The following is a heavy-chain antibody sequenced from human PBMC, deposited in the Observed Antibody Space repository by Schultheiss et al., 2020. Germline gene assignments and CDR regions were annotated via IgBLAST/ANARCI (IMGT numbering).Heavy chain of an antibody. V-gene: IGHV3-23*01. D-gene: IGHD3-22*01. CDR1: GFTFSSYA. CDR2: ISGSGGST. J-gene: IGHJ4*02. CDR3: ARDNVPNYYDSSGSNFDY. Sequence: GGSLRLSCAASGFTFSSYAMSWVRQAPGKGPEWVSAISGSGGSTYYADSVKGRFTISRDNSTNTLYLQMNSLRAEDTAVYYCARDNVPNYYDSSGSNFDYCGQGTLINVTS.